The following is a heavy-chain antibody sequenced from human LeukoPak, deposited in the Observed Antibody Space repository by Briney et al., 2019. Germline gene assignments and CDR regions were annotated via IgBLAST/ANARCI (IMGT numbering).Heavy chain of an antibody. CDR2: ISGSGGST. J-gene: IGHJ1*01. D-gene: IGHD3-10*01. Sequence: GGSLRLSCAASGFTFSSYAMSWVRQAPGEGLEWVSAISGSGGSTYYADSVKGRFTISRDNSKNTLYLQMNSLRAEDTAVYYCAKGSRALSGYFQHWGQGTLVTVSS. CDR3: AKGSRALSGYFQH. V-gene: IGHV3-23*01. CDR1: GFTFSSYA.